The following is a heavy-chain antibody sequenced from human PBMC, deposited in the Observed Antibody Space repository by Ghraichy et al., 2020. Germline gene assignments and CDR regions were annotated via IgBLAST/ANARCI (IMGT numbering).Heavy chain of an antibody. D-gene: IGHD4-23*01. J-gene: IGHJ4*02. Sequence: ASVKVSCKASGYTFNRYAIHWVRQAPGQRLEWMGWINTGNGNTRYSQRFQGRVTITRDTSASIAYMELSSLKSEDTAVYYCARVNYGGNPGDYWGQGTLVTISS. CDR3: ARVNYGGNPGDY. CDR1: GYTFNRYA. V-gene: IGHV1-3*04. CDR2: INTGNGNT.